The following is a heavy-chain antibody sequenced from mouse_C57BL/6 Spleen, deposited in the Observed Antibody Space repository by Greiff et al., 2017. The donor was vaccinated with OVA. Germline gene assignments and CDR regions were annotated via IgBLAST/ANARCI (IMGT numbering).Heavy chain of an antibody. CDR3: ARAWVDY. D-gene: IGHD4-1*01. J-gene: IGHJ2*01. CDR2: IYPGSGNT. V-gene: IGHV1-66*01. Sequence: QVQLKESVPELVKPGASVKISCKASGYSFTSSYIHWVKQRPGQGLEWIGWIYPGSGNTKYNAKFKGKATLTADTSSSTAYMQLSSLTSEDSAVYYCARAWVDYWGQGTTLTVSA. CDR1: GYSFTSSY.